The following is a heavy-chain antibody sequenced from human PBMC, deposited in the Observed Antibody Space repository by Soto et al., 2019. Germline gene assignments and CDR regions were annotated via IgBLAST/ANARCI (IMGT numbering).Heavy chain of an antibody. D-gene: IGHD5-18*01. CDR1: GGSISSYY. J-gene: IGHJ4*02. Sequence: SETLSLTCTVSGGSISSYYWSWIRQPPGKGLEWIGYIYYSGSTNYNPSLKSLVTISVDTSKNQFSLKLSSVTAADTAVYYCASLRDTAMVFDYWGQGTLVTVSS. V-gene: IGHV4-59*01. CDR2: IYYSGST. CDR3: ASLRDTAMVFDY.